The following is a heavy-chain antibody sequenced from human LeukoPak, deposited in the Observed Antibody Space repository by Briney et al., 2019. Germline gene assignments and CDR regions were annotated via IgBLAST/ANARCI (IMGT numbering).Heavy chain of an antibody. CDR3: AREVGVGATTSLSY. V-gene: IGHV1-2*02. J-gene: IGHJ4*02. D-gene: IGHD1-26*01. CDR2: INPNSGGT. Sequence: ASVKVSCKASGYTFTGYYMHWVRQAPGQGLEWMGWINPNSGGTNYAQKFQGRVTMTRDTSISTAYMELSSLRSDDTAMYYCAREVGVGATTSLSYWGQGALVTVPS. CDR1: GYTFTGYY.